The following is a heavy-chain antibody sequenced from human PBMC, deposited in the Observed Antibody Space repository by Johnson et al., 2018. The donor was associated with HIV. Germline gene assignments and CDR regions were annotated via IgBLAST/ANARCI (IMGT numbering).Heavy chain of an antibody. D-gene: IGHD3-16*02. Sequence: QMLLVESGGGVVQPGRSLRLSCAASGFTFSSYAMHWVRQAPGKGLEWVAVISYDGSNKYYADSVKGRFNIYRDKAKNTLHLQMNSLRAEATAVYYYSREWGRVTFGGVIPRNAFDIWGQGTMVTVSS. CDR3: SREWGRVTFGGVIPRNAFDI. CDR1: GFTFSSYA. J-gene: IGHJ3*02. CDR2: ISYDGSNK. V-gene: IGHV3-30*04.